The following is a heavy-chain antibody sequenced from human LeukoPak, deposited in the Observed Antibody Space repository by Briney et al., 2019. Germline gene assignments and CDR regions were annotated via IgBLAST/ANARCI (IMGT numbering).Heavy chain of an antibody. Sequence: GGSLRLPCAASGFTFTSYSMSWVRQAPGKGLEWVSGTSDRGDYTYYADSVKGRFTISRDNSKNTLYLQMNSLRAEDTALYFCAKKAQYNGNYPLDYWGQGTLVTVSS. CDR1: GFTFTSYS. V-gene: IGHV3-23*01. D-gene: IGHD1-26*01. CDR2: TSDRGDYT. CDR3: AKKAQYNGNYPLDY. J-gene: IGHJ4*02.